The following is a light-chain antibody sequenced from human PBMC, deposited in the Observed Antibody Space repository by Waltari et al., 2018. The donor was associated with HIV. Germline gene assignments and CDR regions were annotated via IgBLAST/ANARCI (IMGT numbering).Light chain of an antibody. J-gene: IGLJ2*01. Sequence: SYVVTQPPSVSVAPGQTARLACGNNNIGTKSVPWYQQKPGQAPVLVVYDDSDRPSGIPERFSGSKSGNTATLIISRVEAGDEADYYCQVWDSSSDCVFGGGTRLTVL. CDR2: DDS. CDR3: QVWDSSSDCV. V-gene: IGLV3-21*02. CDR1: NIGTKS.